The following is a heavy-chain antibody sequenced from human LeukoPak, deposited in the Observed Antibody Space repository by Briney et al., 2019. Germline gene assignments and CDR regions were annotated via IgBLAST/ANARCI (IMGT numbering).Heavy chain of an antibody. D-gene: IGHD3-16*01. CDR2: IKHDESEK. CDR3: TRRLDD. J-gene: IGHJ4*02. V-gene: IGHV3-7*01. CDR1: GFSFNSDW. Sequence: PGGSLRLSCAASGFSFNSDWMDWVRQAPGKGLEWVANIKHDESEKNYLDSVKGRFTISRDNAQNSLYLQMNGLRVEDTAVYYCTRRLDDWGQGTLSPSPQ.